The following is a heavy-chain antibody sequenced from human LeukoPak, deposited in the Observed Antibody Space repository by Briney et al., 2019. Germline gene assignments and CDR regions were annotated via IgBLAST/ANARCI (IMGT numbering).Heavy chain of an antibody. D-gene: IGHD2-2*01. CDR2: IGGSGSSI. V-gene: IGHV3-48*02. CDR3: AAYCSTTSCYGVDF. CDR1: GFTFSSYS. J-gene: IGHJ4*02. Sequence: GGSLRLSCAASGFTFSSYSMNWVRQAPGKGLEWVSYIGGSGSSIYYADTVKGRFTISRDNNKKSLYLQMNSLRDEDTAVYYCAAYCSTTSCYGVDFWGQGTLVTVSS.